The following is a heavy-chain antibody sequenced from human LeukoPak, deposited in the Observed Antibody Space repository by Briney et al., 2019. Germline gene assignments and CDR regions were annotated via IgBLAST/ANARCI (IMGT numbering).Heavy chain of an antibody. CDR1: GFSLSTSGMR. Sequence: SGPVLVKPTQTLTLTCTFSGFSLSTSGMRVSWIRQPPGKALEWLARIDWDDDKFYSTSLKTRPTISKDTSKNQVVLTMTNMDPVDTATYYCARMTYGDREAFDIWGQGTMVTVSS. J-gene: IGHJ3*02. CDR2: IDWDDDK. V-gene: IGHV2-70*04. CDR3: ARMTYGDREAFDI. D-gene: IGHD4-17*01.